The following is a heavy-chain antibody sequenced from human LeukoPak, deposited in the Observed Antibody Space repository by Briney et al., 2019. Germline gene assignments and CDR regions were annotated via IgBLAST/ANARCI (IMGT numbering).Heavy chain of an antibody. D-gene: IGHD1-26*01. Sequence: SETLSLTCTVSGGSISSYHWSWIRQPPGKGLEWIGYIYYSGSTNYNPSLKSRVTISVDTSKNQFSLKLSSVTAADTAVYYCARGSHWERFDYWGQGTLVTVSS. CDR1: GGSISSYH. CDR2: IYYSGST. J-gene: IGHJ4*02. V-gene: IGHV4-59*01. CDR3: ARGSHWERFDY.